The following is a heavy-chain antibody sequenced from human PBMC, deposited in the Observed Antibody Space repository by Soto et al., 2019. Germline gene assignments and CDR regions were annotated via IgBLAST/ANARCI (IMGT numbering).Heavy chain of an antibody. CDR1: GGTFSSYA. CDR3: ASWATVTTSRYFDY. Sequence: SVKVSCKXSGGTFSSYAISWVRQAPGQGLEWMGGIIPIFGTANYAQKFQGRVTITADKSTSTAYMELSSLRSEDTAVYYCASWATVTTSRYFDYWGQGTLVTVSS. J-gene: IGHJ4*02. V-gene: IGHV1-69*06. D-gene: IGHD4-17*01. CDR2: IIPIFGTA.